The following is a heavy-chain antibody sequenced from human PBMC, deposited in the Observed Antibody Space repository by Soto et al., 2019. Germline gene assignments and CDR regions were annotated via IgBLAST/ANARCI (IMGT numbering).Heavy chain of an antibody. J-gene: IGHJ3*02. D-gene: IGHD4-17*01. Sequence: GGSLRLYCAASGFTFSSYGMHWVRQDPGKGLEWVAVIWYDGSNKYYADSVKGRFTISRDNSKNTLYLQMNSLRAEDTAVYYCARVRAPVTVGAVDIWGHGTMVTVSS. CDR2: IWYDGSNK. CDR1: GFTFSSYG. V-gene: IGHV3-33*08. CDR3: ARVRAPVTVGAVDI.